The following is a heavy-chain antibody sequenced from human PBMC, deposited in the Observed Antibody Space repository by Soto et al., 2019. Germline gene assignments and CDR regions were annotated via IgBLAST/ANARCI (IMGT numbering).Heavy chain of an antibody. CDR3: TRRRFGVRGVTTMDV. D-gene: IGHD3-10*01. CDR2: IYSSGST. V-gene: IGHV4-39*01. CDR1: GGSIGSSSYF. Sequence: SETLSLTCAVSGGSIGSSSYFWGWILHSPETGLEWIGTIYSSGSTYYNPSLKSRITMSIDTSKNQFSLKLGSVTAADTAVYYCTRRRFGVRGVTTMDVWGPGTTVTVSS. J-gene: IGHJ6*02.